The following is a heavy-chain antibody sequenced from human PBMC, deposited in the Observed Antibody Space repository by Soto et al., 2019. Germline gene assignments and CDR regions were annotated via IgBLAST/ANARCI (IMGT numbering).Heavy chain of an antibody. CDR2: VIPIFGTT. J-gene: IGHJ3*01. CDR3: PRSLPQGLDLPGVIPWDALDA. D-gene: IGHD2-2*01. Sequence: QVQLVQSGAEMKKPESSVRVSCKASGGAFSSSGISWVRQAPGQGLEWMAGVIPIFGTTKNAQKFQGRVTVSADESTSKAYMEMSRLRSEDTAVYFCPRSLPQGLDLPGVIPWDALDAWGQGTRVTVSS. V-gene: IGHV1-69*01. CDR1: GGAFSSSG.